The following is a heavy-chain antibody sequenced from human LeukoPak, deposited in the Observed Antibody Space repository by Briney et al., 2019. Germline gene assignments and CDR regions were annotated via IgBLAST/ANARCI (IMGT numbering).Heavy chain of an antibody. J-gene: IGHJ4*02. CDR2: INPNSGGT. D-gene: IGHD6-6*01. CDR3: ARTKRTGIAARPCDY. V-gene: IGHV1-2*02. CDR1: GYTFTGYY. Sequence: ASVKVSCKASGYTFTGYYMHRVRQAPGQGLEWMGWINPNSGGTNYAQKFQGRVTMTRDTSISTAYMELSRLRSDDTAVYYCARTKRTGIAARPCDYWGQGTLVTVSS.